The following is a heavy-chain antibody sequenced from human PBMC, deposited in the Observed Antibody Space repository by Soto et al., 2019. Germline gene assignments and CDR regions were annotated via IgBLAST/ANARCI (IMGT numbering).Heavy chain of an antibody. V-gene: IGHV4-31*03. J-gene: IGHJ4*02. CDR1: GDSINSGAYY. Sequence: QVQLQESGPGLVKPSQTLSLTCTVTGDSINSGAYYWSWVRQHPGKGLEWIGYVYHSGITYYNPSPKSRVTISAVRSKNQFSLKLNSLTAADTAVYYCVREAWYYFASVSSPYFDCWGQGTLVTVSS. CDR2: VYHSGIT. D-gene: IGHD3-10*01. CDR3: VREAWYYFASVSSPYFDC.